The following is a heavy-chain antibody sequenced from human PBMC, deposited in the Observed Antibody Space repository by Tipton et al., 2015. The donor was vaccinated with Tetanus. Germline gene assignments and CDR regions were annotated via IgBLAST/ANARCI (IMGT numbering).Heavy chain of an antibody. CDR1: GGSISSYF. Sequence: TLSLTCSVSGGSISSYFWRWIRQSPGQGLEWIGLIYYSGSTSYNPSLKSRVTISVDTSKNQLSLKLTSVTAADTAVYYCATMTPVDWYFDLWGRGTLVTVSS. D-gene: IGHD4-23*01. V-gene: IGHV4-59*01. J-gene: IGHJ2*01. CDR3: ATMTPVDWYFDL. CDR2: IYYSGST.